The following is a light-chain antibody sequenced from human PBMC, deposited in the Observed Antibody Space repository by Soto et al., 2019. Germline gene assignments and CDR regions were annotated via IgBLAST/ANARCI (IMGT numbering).Light chain of an antibody. Sequence: QSVLTQPASVSGSPGQSITISCTGSTSDIGGYNYVSWYQQHPGKAPKLLIYDVSYRPSGISDRFSGSKSGNTASLTISGLQPEDEADYYGSSYGASSTLFGGGTKLTVL. J-gene: IGLJ2*01. CDR1: TSDIGGYNY. CDR2: DVS. V-gene: IGLV2-14*03. CDR3: SSYGASSTL.